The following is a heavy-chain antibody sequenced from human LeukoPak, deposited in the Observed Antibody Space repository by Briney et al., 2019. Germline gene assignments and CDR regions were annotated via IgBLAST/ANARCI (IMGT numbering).Heavy chain of an antibody. D-gene: IGHD4-23*01. CDR3: ARAPTTVDPLGYYYGMDV. Sequence: ASVKVSCKASGGTFSSYAISWVRQAPGQGLEWMGRIIPILGIANYAQKFQGRVTITTDESTSTAYMELSSLRSEDTAVYYCARAPTTVDPLGYYYGMDVWGQGTTVTVSS. V-gene: IGHV1-69*04. CDR1: GGTFSSYA. J-gene: IGHJ6*02. CDR2: IIPILGIA.